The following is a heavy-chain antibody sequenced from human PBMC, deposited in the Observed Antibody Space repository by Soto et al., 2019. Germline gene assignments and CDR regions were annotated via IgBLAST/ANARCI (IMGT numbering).Heavy chain of an antibody. CDR3: ARGGVTTVTHVGGNYYYFGMDV. J-gene: IGHJ6*02. D-gene: IGHD4-17*01. V-gene: IGHV1-69*01. Sequence: QVQLVQSGAEVKKPGSSVKVSCKASGGTFSSYAISWVRQAPGQGLEWMGGSIHIFGTANYAQKFQGRVTITADESTSTAYMELRSLRSEDTAVYYCARGGVTTVTHVGGNYYYFGMDVWGQGTTVTVSS. CDR1: GGTFSSYA. CDR2: SIHIFGTA.